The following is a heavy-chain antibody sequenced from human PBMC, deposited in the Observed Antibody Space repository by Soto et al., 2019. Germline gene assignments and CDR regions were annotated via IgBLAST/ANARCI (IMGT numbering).Heavy chain of an antibody. CDR2: ISGDNGNT. Sequence: QVHLVQSGPEVKKPGASVKVSCKTSGFTFSGYGVTWVRQAPGQGLEWMGWISGDNGNTNSAQKFDGRVTLTTDTSTSTAYMELSSLRTDDTALYYCAGAGVVGDTRDDIDIWGQGTMVTVSS. CDR3: AGAGVVGDTRDDIDI. V-gene: IGHV1-18*01. J-gene: IGHJ3*02. CDR1: GFTFSGYG. D-gene: IGHD2-15*01.